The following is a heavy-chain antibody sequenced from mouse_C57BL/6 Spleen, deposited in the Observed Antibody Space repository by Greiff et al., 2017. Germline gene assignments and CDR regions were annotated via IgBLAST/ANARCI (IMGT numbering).Heavy chain of an antibody. V-gene: IGHV1-80*01. CDR1: GYAFSSYW. CDR2: IYPGDGDT. Sequence: QVQLQQSGAELVKPGASVKISCKASGYAFSSYWMNWVKQRPGKGLEWIGQIYPGDGDTNYNGKFKGKATLTADKSSSTAYMQLSSLTSEDSAVYFCARGTYYSNPYYAMDYWGQGTSVTVSS. CDR3: ARGTYYSNPYYAMDY. J-gene: IGHJ4*01. D-gene: IGHD2-5*01.